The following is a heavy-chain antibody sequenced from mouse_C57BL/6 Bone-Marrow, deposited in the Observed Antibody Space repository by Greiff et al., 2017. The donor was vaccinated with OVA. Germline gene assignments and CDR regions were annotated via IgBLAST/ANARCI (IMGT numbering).Heavy chain of an antibody. CDR3: RDLLLRSHYFDY. V-gene: IGHV1-81*01. Sequence: VHLVESGAELARPGASVKLSCKASGYTFTSYGISWVKQRTGQGLEWIGEIYPRSGNTYYNEKFKGKATLTADKSSSTAYMELRSLTSEDSAVYFCRDLLLRSHYFDYWGQGTTLTVSS. CDR1: GYTFTSYG. D-gene: IGHD1-1*01. CDR2: IYPRSGNT. J-gene: IGHJ2*01.